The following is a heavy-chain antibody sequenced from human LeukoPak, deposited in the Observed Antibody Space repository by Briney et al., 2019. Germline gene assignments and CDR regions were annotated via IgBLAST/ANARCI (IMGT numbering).Heavy chain of an antibody. CDR2: IYYSGST. D-gene: IGHD3-3*01. CDR1: GGSISRYY. J-gene: IGHJ6*02. CDR3: ARGTYYDFWSGYVYGMDV. Sequence: SETLSLTCTVSGGSISRYYWSWIRQPPGKGLEWIGYIYYSGSTNYNPSLKSRVNISVDTSKNQFSLKLSSVTAADTAVYYCARGTYYDFWSGYVYGMDVWGQGTTVTVSS. V-gene: IGHV4-59*01.